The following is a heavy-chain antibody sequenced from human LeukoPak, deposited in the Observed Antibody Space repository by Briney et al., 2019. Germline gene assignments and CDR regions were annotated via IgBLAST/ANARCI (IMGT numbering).Heavy chain of an antibody. CDR3: ARLQSPDSPLDI. V-gene: IGHV3-11*01. Sequence: PGGSLRLSCAASGFSFSDYFMTWIRQAPGKGLEWVSYISDTGRTIYYADSVRGRFTISRDNAKNSLFLQMDTLRAEDTAVYYCARLQSPDSPLDIWGQGTMATVSS. CDR1: GFSFSDYF. D-gene: IGHD5-24*01. CDR2: ISDTGRTI. J-gene: IGHJ3*02.